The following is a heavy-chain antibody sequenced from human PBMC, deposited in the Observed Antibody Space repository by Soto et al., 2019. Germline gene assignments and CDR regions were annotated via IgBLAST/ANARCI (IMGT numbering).Heavy chain of an antibody. J-gene: IGHJ4*02. CDR3: ARETGLRSSGWSYYFDF. CDR2: ISGSGGTI. D-gene: IGHD6-19*01. V-gene: IGHV3-48*02. Sequence: EVQLVESGGGLVQPGGSLRLSCAASGFTLSSYSMHWVRQAPGKGLEWVSYISGSGGTIYYAESVKGRFTISRENAENSRSVQMNSLRDEDTAVYFCARETGLRSSGWSYYFDFWGQGTRVTVSS. CDR1: GFTLSSYS.